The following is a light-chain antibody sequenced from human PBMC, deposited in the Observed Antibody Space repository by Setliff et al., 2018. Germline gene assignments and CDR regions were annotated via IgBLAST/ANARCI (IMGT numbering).Light chain of an antibody. CDR1: SNDVGAYDL. V-gene: IGLV2-14*03. CDR3: VAYTSSSTDV. Sequence: QSALAQPASVSGSPGQSITISCSGTSNDVGAYDLVSWYQQHPGKVPKLIIHDVTNRPSGVSNRFSGSKAGNTASLTISGLQAEDEAEYYCVAYTSSSTDVFGRGTKVTVL. J-gene: IGLJ1*01. CDR2: DVT.